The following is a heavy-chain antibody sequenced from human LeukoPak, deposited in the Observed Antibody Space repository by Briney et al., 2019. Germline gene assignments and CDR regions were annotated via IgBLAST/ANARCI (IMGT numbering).Heavy chain of an antibody. CDR3: AREAAAGTNNWFDP. V-gene: IGHV3-23*01. CDR2: IGGGGAGT. J-gene: IGHJ5*02. Sequence: PGGSLRLSCAASGFTFSSYAMSWVRQAPGKGLEWVSTIGGGGAGTYYADSVKGRFTISRDSSKDTLYLQMNSLRAEDTAVYYCAREAAAGTNNWFDPWGQGTLVTVSS. D-gene: IGHD6-13*01. CDR1: GFTFSSYA.